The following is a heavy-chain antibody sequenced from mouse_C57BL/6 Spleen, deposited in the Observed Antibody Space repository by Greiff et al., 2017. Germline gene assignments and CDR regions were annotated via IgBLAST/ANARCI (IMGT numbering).Heavy chain of an antibody. CDR3: ASNYEGYFDV. D-gene: IGHD2-1*01. V-gene: IGHV1-69*01. CDR2: IDPSDSYT. J-gene: IGHJ1*03. CDR1: GYTFTSYW. Sequence: QVQLQQPGAELVMPGASVKLSCKASGYTFTSYWMHRVKQRPGQGLEWIGEIDPSDSYTNYNQKFKGKSTLTVDKSSSTAYMQLSSLTSEDSAVYYCASNYEGYFDVWGTGTTVTVSS.